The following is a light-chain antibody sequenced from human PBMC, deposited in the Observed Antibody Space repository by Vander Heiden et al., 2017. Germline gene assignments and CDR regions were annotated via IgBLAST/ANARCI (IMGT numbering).Light chain of an antibody. CDR3: SSYAGSSTYVV. Sequence: QSALTHPASVSGSPGQSITISCTGTSSDVGSYNLVSWYQQHPGQAPKLIIYGVTQRPSGLSNRFSGSKSGNTAFPTISGLQPEDEADYYCSSYAGSSTYVVFGGGTRLTVL. J-gene: IGLJ2*01. V-gene: IGLV2-23*02. CDR2: GVT. CDR1: SSDVGSYNL.